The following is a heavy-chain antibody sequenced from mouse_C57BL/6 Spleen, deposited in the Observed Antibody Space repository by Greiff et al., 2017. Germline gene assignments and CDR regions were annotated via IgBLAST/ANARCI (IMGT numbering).Heavy chain of an antibody. Sequence: QVQLQQSGAELVRPGSSVKLSCKASGYTFTSYWMDWVKQRPGQGLEWIGNIYPSDSETHYNQKFKDKATLTVDKSSSTAYMQLSSLTSEDSAVYYCARTWPPYAMDYWGQGTSVTVSS. CDR1: GYTFTSYW. CDR3: ARTWPPYAMDY. CDR2: IYPSDSET. V-gene: IGHV1-61*01. J-gene: IGHJ4*01.